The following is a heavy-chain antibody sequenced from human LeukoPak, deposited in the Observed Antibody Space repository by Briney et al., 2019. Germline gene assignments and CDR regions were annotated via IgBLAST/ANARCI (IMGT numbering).Heavy chain of an antibody. D-gene: IGHD3-10*01. CDR1: GYTFTSYA. J-gene: IGHJ4*02. Sequence: ASVKVCCKASGYTFTSYAMHWVRQAPGQRLEWMGWINAGNGNTKYSQKFQGRVTITRDTSASTAYMELSSLRSEDTAVYYCARDQSPGLLWFGELKMAFDYWGQGTLVTVSS. CDR2: INAGNGNT. CDR3: ARDQSPGLLWFGELKMAFDY. V-gene: IGHV1-3*01.